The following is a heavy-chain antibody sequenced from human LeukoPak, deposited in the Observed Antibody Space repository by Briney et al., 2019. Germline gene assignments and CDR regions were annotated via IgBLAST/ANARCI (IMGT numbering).Heavy chain of an antibody. CDR3: ARRYYDILTGYCFDY. J-gene: IGHJ4*02. CDR2: IYPGDSDT. D-gene: IGHD3-9*01. Sequence: GESLKISCKGSGYSFTSYWIGWVRQMPGKGLEWMGIIYPGDSDTRYSPSFQGQVTISADKSISTAYLQWSSLKASDTAMYYCARRYYDILTGYCFDYWGQGTLVTVSS. CDR1: GYSFTSYW. V-gene: IGHV5-51*01.